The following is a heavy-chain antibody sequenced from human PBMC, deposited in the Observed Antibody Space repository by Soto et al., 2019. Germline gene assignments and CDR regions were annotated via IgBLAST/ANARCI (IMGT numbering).Heavy chain of an antibody. CDR2: IYYSGST. Sequence: QVQLQESGPGLVKPSETLSLTCTVSGGSISSYYWSWIRQPPGKGLEWIGYIYYSGSTNYNPSLKSRVTISVDTSKNPFPLKLSSVTAADTAVYYCARHAGWGIAAPYYFDYWGQGTLVTVSS. V-gene: IGHV4-59*08. J-gene: IGHJ4*02. CDR3: ARHAGWGIAAPYYFDY. D-gene: IGHD6-13*01. CDR1: GGSISSYY.